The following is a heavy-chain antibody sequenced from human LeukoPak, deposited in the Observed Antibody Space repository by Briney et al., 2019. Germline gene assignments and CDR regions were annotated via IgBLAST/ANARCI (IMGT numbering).Heavy chain of an antibody. CDR3: VRVAYTSGWDESFVY. D-gene: IGHD6-19*01. CDR2: IKQDGSEK. CDR1: GYTVSSYW. Sequence: GGSLRLSCAASGYTVSSYWMTWVRQAPGKGLEWVANIKQDGSEKYYVDSVKGRFTISRDNAKNSLYLQMNSLRAEDTAVYYCVRVAYTSGWDESFVYWGQGTLVTVSS. V-gene: IGHV3-7*05. J-gene: IGHJ4*02.